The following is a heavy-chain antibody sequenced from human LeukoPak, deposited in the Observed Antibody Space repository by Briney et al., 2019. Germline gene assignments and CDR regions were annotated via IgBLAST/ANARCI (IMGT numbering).Heavy chain of an antibody. CDR2: IKSKTDGGTT. V-gene: IGHV3-15*01. D-gene: IGHD4-17*01. Sequence: GGSLRLSCAASGLTFNYAWMTWVRQAPGKGLEWVGHIKSKTDGGTTDYAAPVKGRFTISRDDSVHTVYLQMNSLKTEDTAVYYCTKSTGDYGTWGQGTLVTVSS. CDR3: TKSTGDYGT. J-gene: IGHJ5*02. CDR1: GLTFNYAW.